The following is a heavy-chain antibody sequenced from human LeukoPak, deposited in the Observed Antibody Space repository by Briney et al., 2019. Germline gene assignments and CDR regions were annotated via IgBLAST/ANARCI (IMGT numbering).Heavy chain of an antibody. CDR3: ARGPPLFDP. CDR1: GFTFSSYS. V-gene: IGHV3-48*02. Sequence: PGGSLRLSCAASGFTFSSYSMNWVRQAPEKGLEWVSYISTSGGTIYYVDSVKGRFTISRDNAKNSLYLQMNSLRDEDTAVYYCARGPPLFDPWGQGTLVTVSS. J-gene: IGHJ5*02. CDR2: ISTSGGTI.